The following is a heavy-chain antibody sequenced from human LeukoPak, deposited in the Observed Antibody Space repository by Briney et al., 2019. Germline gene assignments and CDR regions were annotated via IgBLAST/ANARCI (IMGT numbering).Heavy chain of an antibody. CDR2: IYSSGRT. Sequence: KPSETLSLTCTVSGGSISSYSWSWIRQPPGKGLEWIGYIYSSGRTNHNPSLKSRVTISVSTSRNQFSLKLRSVTAADTAVYYCARAWQLVQETPFDYWGQGTLVTVSS. CDR3: ARAWQLVQETPFDY. D-gene: IGHD6-13*01. J-gene: IGHJ4*02. V-gene: IGHV4-59*08. CDR1: GGSISSYS.